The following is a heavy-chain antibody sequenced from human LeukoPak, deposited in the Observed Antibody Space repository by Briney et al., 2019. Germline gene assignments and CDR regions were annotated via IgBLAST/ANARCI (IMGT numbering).Heavy chain of an antibody. D-gene: IGHD3-10*01. CDR2: IYYSGST. Sequence: PSETLSLTCTVSGGSISSSSYYWGWIRQPPGKGLEWIGSIYYSGSTYYNPSLKSRVTISVDTSKNQFSLKLSSVTAADTAVYYCARDIGPALSPVLWFGELPYYFDYWGQGTLVTVSS. J-gene: IGHJ4*02. CDR1: GGSISSSSYY. V-gene: IGHV4-39*07. CDR3: ARDIGPALSPVLWFGELPYYFDY.